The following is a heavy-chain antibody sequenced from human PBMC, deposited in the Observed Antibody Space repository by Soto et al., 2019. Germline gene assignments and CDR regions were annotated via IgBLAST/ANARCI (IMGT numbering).Heavy chain of an antibody. J-gene: IGHJ3*02. CDR1: GFTFSSYG. CDR3: AKGLGDAFDI. Sequence: GGSLRLSCAASGFTFSSYGMHWVRQAPGKGLEWVAVISYDGSNKYYADSVKGRFTISRDNSKNTLYLQMNSLRAEDTAVYYCAKGLGDAFDIWGQGTMVTVSS. D-gene: IGHD3-16*01. CDR2: ISYDGSNK. V-gene: IGHV3-30*18.